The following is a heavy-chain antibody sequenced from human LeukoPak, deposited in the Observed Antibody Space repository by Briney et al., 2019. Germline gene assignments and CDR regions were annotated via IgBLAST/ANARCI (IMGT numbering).Heavy chain of an antibody. J-gene: IGHJ4*02. CDR1: GYTFTGYY. D-gene: IGHD6-13*01. V-gene: IGHV1-2*02. Sequence: ASVTVSCKASGYTFTGYYMHWVRQAPGQGLEWMGWINPNSGGTNYAQKFQGRVTMTRDTSISTAYMELSRLRSDDTAVYYCARTRIAAAGTFDYWGQGTLVTVSS. CDR3: ARTRIAAAGTFDY. CDR2: INPNSGGT.